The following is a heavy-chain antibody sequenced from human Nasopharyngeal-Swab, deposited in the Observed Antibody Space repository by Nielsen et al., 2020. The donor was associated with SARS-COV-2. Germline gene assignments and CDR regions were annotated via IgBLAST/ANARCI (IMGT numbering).Heavy chain of an antibody. D-gene: IGHD3-3*01. Sequence: ASVKVYCKASGYTFTSYYMHWVRKAPGQGLEWMGIINPSGGSTSYAQKFQGRVTMTRDTSTSTVYMELSSLRSEDTAVYYCARDPRFWSGYYTPYYFDYWGQGTLVTVSS. CDR1: GYTFTSYY. CDR3: ARDPRFWSGYYTPYYFDY. J-gene: IGHJ4*02. CDR2: INPSGGST. V-gene: IGHV1-46*01.